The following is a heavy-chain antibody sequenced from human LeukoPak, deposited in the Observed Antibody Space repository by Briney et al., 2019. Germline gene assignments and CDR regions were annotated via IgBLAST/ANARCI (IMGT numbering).Heavy chain of an antibody. CDR3: TTDPEDSYYYDSSGYGY. V-gene: IGHV3-15*01. Sequence: GGSLRLSCAASGFTFSNAWMSWVRQAPGKGLEWVGRIKSKTDGGTTDYAAPVKGRFTISRDDSKNTLYLQMNSLKTEDTAVYYCTTDPEDSYYYDSSGYGYWGQGTLVTVSS. J-gene: IGHJ4*02. CDR2: IKSKTDGGTT. CDR1: GFTFSNAW. D-gene: IGHD3-22*01.